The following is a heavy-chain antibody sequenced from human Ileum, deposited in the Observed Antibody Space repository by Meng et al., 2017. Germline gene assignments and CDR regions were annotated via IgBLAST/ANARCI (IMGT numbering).Heavy chain of an antibody. CDR3: ARDRDSSGYYPY. CDR1: GGSISSGDYY. CDR2: IYYSRST. Sequence: VQLQESGPGLVKSSQTLSLTCTVSGGSISSGDYYWSWIRQPPGKGLEWIGYIYYSRSTYYNPSLKSRLTISVDTSKNQFSLKLSSVTAADTAVYYCARDRDSSGYYPYWGQGTLVTVSS. J-gene: IGHJ4*02. D-gene: IGHD3-22*01. V-gene: IGHV4-30-4*01.